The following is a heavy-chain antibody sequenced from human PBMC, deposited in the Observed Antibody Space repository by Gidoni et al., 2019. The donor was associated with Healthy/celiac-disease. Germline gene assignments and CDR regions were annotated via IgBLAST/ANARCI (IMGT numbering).Heavy chain of an antibody. Sequence: ELPLLESVGDLLQPGVSVRLSFASSGFVVISYSMNCVRQALGKGLEWVKYISSSSSTIYYADSVKGRFTISRDNAKNALYLQMNRLRAEDTAVYYCARDQSPVVAASPGGLWGQGTLVTVSS. CDR3: ARDQSPVVAASPGGL. CDR1: GFVVISYS. CDR2: ISSSSSTI. J-gene: IGHJ4*02. D-gene: IGHD2-15*01. V-gene: IGHV3-48*04.